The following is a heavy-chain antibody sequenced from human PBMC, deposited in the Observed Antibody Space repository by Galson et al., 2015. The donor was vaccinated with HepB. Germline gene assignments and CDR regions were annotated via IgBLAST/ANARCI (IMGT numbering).Heavy chain of an antibody. Sequence: TLSLTCTVSGGSISSGGYYWSWIRQHPGKGLEWIGYIYYSGSTYYNPSLKGRVTISVDTSKNQFSLKLSSVTAADTAVYYCARERPGGPWAWGKFDYWGQGTLVTVSS. CDR1: GGSISSGGYY. V-gene: IGHV4-31*03. CDR3: ARERPGGPWAWGKFDY. CDR2: IYYSGST. J-gene: IGHJ4*02. D-gene: IGHD3-16*01.